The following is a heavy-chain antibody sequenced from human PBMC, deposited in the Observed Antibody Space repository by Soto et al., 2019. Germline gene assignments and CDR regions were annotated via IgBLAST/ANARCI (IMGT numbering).Heavy chain of an antibody. CDR3: AKGDPGAY. D-gene: IGHD4-17*01. J-gene: IGHJ4*02. CDR1: GFTVRSNY. CDR2: IYSGGST. V-gene: IGHV3-53*01. Sequence: GGSLRLSCAASGFTVRSNYMSWVRQAPGKGPDWVSVIYSGGSTYYADSVKGRFTISRDNSKNTLYLQMNSLRAEDTAVYYCAKGDPGAYWGQGTLVTVSS.